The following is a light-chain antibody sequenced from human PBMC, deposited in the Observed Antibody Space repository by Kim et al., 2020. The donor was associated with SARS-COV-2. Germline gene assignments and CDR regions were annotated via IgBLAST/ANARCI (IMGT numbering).Light chain of an antibody. V-gene: IGKV3-20*01. Sequence: PGERATRSCRASQSVSSSSLAWYQQKPGQAPRLLIYGASSRATGIPDRFSGSGSGTDFTLTISRLEPEDFAVYYCQQYGTSPQTFGQGTKVDIK. J-gene: IGKJ1*01. CDR1: QSVSSSS. CDR2: GAS. CDR3: QQYGTSPQT.